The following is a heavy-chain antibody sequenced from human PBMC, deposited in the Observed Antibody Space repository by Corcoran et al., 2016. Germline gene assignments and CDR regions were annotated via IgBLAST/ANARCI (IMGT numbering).Heavy chain of an antibody. V-gene: IGHV3-30*18. J-gene: IGHJ3*02. Sequence: VHLVESGGGVVRPGRCLRVPWAAAGFTISSNGMHGVRQAPGKGLAWVAVISYGGSNKYYADSVKGRFTIYRDNSKNTLYLQMNSRTAEDTSVYYCAKDVRGTYCGGDCYPTYAFDIWGHGTIVTVSS. CDR2: ISYGGSNK. CDR3: AKDVRGTYCGGDCYPTYAFDI. D-gene: IGHD2-21*02. CDR1: GFTISSNG.